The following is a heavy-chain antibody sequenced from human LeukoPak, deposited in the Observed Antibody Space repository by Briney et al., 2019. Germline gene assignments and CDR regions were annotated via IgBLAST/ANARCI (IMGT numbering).Heavy chain of an antibody. CDR1: GGSISSYY. J-gene: IGHJ4*02. V-gene: IGHV4-59*01. D-gene: IGHD3-22*01. CDR2: IYYSGST. Sequence: SETLSLTCTVSGGSISSYYWSWIRQPPGKGLEWIGYIYYSGSTNYNPSLKSRVTISVDTSKNQLSLKLSSVTAADTAVYYCARGGHYYDSSGYPFDYWGQGTLVTVSS. CDR3: ARGGHYYDSSGYPFDY.